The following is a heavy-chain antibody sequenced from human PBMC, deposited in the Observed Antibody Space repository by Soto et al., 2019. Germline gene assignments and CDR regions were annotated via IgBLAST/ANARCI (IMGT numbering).Heavy chain of an antibody. J-gene: IGHJ6*02. CDR1: GFTFSSYA. D-gene: IGHD6-19*01. CDR3: ARDQYSSGWYPYYYYGMDV. Sequence: GGSLRLSCASSGFTFSSYAMHWVRQAPGKGLEWVAVISYDGSNKYYADSVKGRFTISRDNSKNTLYLQMNSLRAEDTAVYYCARDQYSSGWYPYYYYGMDVWGQGTTVTVSS. CDR2: ISYDGSNK. V-gene: IGHV3-30-3*01.